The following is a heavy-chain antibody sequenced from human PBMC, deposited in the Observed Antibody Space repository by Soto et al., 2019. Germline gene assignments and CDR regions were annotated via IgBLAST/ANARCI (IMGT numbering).Heavy chain of an antibody. CDR1: GGSISSYY. CDR3: ARLGGGYLDY. CDR2: IYYSGST. D-gene: IGHD2-15*01. Sequence: ETLSLTCTVSGGSISSYYWSWIQQPPGKGLEWIGYIYYSGSTNYNPSLKSRVTISVDTSKNQFSLKLSSVTAADTAVYYCARLGGGYLDYWGQGTLVTVSS. V-gene: IGHV4-59*01. J-gene: IGHJ4*02.